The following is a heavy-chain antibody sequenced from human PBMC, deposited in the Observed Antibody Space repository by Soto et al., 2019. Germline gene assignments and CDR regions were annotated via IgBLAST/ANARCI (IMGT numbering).Heavy chain of an antibody. CDR3: TTDQYYDFWSGYYTPYFDY. CDR2: IKSKTDGGTT. J-gene: IGHJ4*02. D-gene: IGHD3-3*01. Sequence: EVQLVESGGGLVKPGGSLRLSCAASGCTFSNAWMSWVRQAPRKGLEWVGRIKSKTDGGTTDYAAPVKGRFTISRDDSKNTLYLQMNSLKTEDTAVYYCTTDQYYDFWSGYYTPYFDYWGQGTLVTVSS. V-gene: IGHV3-15*01. CDR1: GCTFSNAW.